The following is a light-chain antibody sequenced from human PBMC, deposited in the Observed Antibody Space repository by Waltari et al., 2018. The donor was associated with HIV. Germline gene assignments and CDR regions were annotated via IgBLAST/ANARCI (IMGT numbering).Light chain of an antibody. CDR3: QQYYSTPRT. CDR2: WAS. CDR1: QSILYSSNNKNY. V-gene: IGKV4-1*01. Sequence: DIVMTQSPDSLAVSLGERATIHCKSSQSILYSSNNKNYLAWYQQKPGQPPKLLIFWASTRESGAPDRFSGSGSGTDFTLTISNLQAEDVAVYYCQQYYSTPRTFGQGTKVEIE. J-gene: IGKJ1*01.